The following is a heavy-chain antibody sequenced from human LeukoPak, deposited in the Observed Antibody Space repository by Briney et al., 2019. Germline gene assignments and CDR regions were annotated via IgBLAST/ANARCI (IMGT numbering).Heavy chain of an antibody. CDR2: ISWNSGSI. V-gene: IGHV3-9*02. CDR1: GFTSDDYA. CDR3: VRDSRYCPDV. D-gene: IGHD2-8*02. Sequence: GRSLRLSCAASGFTSDDYAMHWVRQAPGKGLEWVSGISWNSGSIGYADSVKGRFTISRDNTKNILYLQMNSLRAEDTAVYYCVRDSRYCPDVWGQGTAVTVSS. J-gene: IGHJ6*02.